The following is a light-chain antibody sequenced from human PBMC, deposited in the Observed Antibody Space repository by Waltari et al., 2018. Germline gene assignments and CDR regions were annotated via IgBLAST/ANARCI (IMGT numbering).Light chain of an antibody. Sequence: QSALTQPPPVSGSPGQSVTIPCTGTSIDSRDENYVPWFQHYPGTAPKVIMFAVSERPSGVPNRFSGSKSGNTASLTISGLQSEDESHYFCCSYAGQFTWVFGGGTKLTVL. J-gene: IGLJ2*01. CDR3: CSYAGQFTWV. V-gene: IGLV2-11*01. CDR2: AVS. CDR1: SIDSRDENY.